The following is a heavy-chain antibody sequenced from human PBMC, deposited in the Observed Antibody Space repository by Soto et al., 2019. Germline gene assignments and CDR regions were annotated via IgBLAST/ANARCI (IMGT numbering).Heavy chain of an antibody. J-gene: IGHJ5*02. V-gene: IGHV4-39*01. CDR1: GGSISSSSYY. CDR3: ASLDYGDYGWFDP. D-gene: IGHD4-17*01. Sequence: PSETLSLTCTVSGGSISSSSYYWGWIRQPPGKGLEWIGSIYYSGSTYYNPSLKSRVTISVDTSKNQFSLKLSSVTAADTAVYYCASLDYGDYGWFDPWGQGVLVTVSS. CDR2: IYYSGST.